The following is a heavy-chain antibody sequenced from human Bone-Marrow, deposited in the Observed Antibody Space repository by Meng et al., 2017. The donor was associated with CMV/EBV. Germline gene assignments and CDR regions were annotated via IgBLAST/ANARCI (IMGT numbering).Heavy chain of an antibody. CDR2: IIPILGIA. D-gene: IGHD2-21*01. Sequence: SVKVSCKASGGTFSSYAISWVRQAPGQGLEWMGGIIPILGIANYAQKFQGRVTITADKSTSTAYMELSSLRSEDTAVYYCARDYCGGDCSRDYYGMDVWGQGTTVTVSS. V-gene: IGHV1-69*10. J-gene: IGHJ6*02. CDR3: ARDYCGGDCSRDYYGMDV. CDR1: GGTFSSYA.